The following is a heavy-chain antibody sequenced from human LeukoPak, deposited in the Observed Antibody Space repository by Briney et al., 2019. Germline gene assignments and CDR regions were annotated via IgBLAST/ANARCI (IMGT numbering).Heavy chain of an antibody. D-gene: IGHD5-12*01. V-gene: IGHV3-7*01. CDR2: IRPEGSDK. J-gene: IGHJ5*02. CDR3: GTWGIVAALDR. CDR1: GFSLTNYW. Sequence: GGSLRLSRAASGFSLTNYWMGWVRQAPGKGLEGVANIRPEGSDKYYVDSVKGRFTIYRDNAQNSLYLQMNSLRAEDSGVYYCGTWGIVAALDRWGQGTLVTVSS.